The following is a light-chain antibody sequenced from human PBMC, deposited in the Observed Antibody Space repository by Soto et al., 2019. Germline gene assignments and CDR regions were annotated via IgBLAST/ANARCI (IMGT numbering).Light chain of an antibody. CDR2: EVT. CDR1: SSDIGGYNY. CDR3: SSFVGSNQGI. Sequence: QSALTQPPSASGSPGQTVTISCTGTSSDIGGYNYVSWYQHHPGKAPKLVIFEVTKRPSGVPDRFSGSKSGNTASLTVSGLQADDEADYYCSSFVGSNQGIFGTWTKLTVL. J-gene: IGLJ1*01. V-gene: IGLV2-8*01.